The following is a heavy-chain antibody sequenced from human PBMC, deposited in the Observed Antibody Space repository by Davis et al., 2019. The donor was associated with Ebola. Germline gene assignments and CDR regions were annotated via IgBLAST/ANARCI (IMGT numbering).Heavy chain of an antibody. CDR1: GFTFNDYY. V-gene: IGHV3-11*01. CDR3: ARDGPNYDVDY. D-gene: IGHD3-22*01. CDR2: ISQSGNSI. Sequence: GGSLRLSCVASGFTFNDYYMSWIRQAPGKGLEWVSYISQSGNSIYSADSLKGRLTVSRDNAKNSLYLEISSLRADDTAVYFCARDGPNYDVDYWGQGTLVTVSA. J-gene: IGHJ4*02.